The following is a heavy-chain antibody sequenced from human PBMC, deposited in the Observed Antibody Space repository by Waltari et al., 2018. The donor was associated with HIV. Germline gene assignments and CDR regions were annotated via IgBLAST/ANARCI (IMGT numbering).Heavy chain of an antibody. CDR3: ANTAGRTMGF. J-gene: IGHJ4*02. Sequence: QVQLVESGGGVVQPGGSLRLSCAVSGFTFSSHGMHWVRQVPGKGLDWVAFIWKDNKYYADSVKGRFTISRDNPKNTLYLQMNNLRTEDTAVYYCANTAGRTMGFWGQGTLVTVSS. CDR1: GFTFSSHG. D-gene: IGHD2-15*01. CDR2: IWKDNK. V-gene: IGHV3-30*02.